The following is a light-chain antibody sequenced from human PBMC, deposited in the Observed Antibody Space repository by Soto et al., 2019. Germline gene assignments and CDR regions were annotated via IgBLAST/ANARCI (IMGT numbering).Light chain of an antibody. CDR3: QQYYSDFFT. CDR1: QSLLYSSNNKTY. J-gene: IGKJ2*01. V-gene: IGKV4-1*01. CDR2: WAS. Sequence: DIVMTQSPDSLAMTLGESATINCKSSQSLLYSSNNKTYLAWYQHKPGQSPKMLIFWASARESGVPDRFSGSGSETDFTLTISRLQAEDAALYYCQQYYSDFFTFGPGTRLEIK.